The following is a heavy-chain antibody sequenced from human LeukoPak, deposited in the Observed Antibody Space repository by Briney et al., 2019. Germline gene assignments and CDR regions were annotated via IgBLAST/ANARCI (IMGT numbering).Heavy chain of an antibody. Sequence: SVKVSCKASGGTFSSYAISWVRQAPGQGLEWMGGIIPIFGTANYAQKFQGRVTITADESTSTAYMELSRLRSDDTAVYYCARDPGWFGELGNIDYWGQGTLVTVSS. V-gene: IGHV1-69*13. CDR3: ARDPGWFGELGNIDY. CDR2: IIPIFGTA. D-gene: IGHD3-10*01. J-gene: IGHJ4*02. CDR1: GGTFSSYA.